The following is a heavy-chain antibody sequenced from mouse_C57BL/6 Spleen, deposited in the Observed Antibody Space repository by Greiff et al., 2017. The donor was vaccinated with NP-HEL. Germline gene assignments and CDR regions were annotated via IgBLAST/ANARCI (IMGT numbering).Heavy chain of an antibody. D-gene: IGHD2-3*01. Sequence: QVQLQQSGTELVKPGASVKLSCKASGYTFTSYWMHWVKQRPGQGLEWIGNINPSNGGTNYNEKFKSKATLTVDKSSSTAYMQLSSLTSEDSAVYYCARGAVYDGYLWFAYWGQGTLVTVSA. V-gene: IGHV1-53*01. CDR1: GYTFTSYW. CDR3: ARGAVYDGYLWFAY. CDR2: INPSNGGT. J-gene: IGHJ3*01.